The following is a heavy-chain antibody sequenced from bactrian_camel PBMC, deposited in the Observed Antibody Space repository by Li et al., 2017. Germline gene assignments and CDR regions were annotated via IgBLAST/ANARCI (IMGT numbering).Heavy chain of an antibody. D-gene: IGHD5*01. Sequence: QLVESGGGSVQAGGSLRLSCTASGLRIARYCMGWFRQAQEKEREGVARVGYNGAGTTTYHADSVKGRFTISREKNVLYLQMNSLKPEDTAMYYCAADVYCDDGLARAEFNYWGQGTQVTVS. CDR3: AADVYCDDGLARAEFNY. J-gene: IGHJ4*01. CDR2: YNGAGTTT. CDR1: GLRIARYC. V-gene: IGHV3S25*01.